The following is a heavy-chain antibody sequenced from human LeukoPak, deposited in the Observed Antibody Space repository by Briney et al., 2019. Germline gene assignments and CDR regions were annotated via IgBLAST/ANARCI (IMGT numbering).Heavy chain of an antibody. Sequence: HPGGSLRLSCAASGFTFSSYAMHWVRQAPGKGLEWVAVISYDGSNKYYADSVKGRFTISRDNSKNTLYLQMNSLRAEDTAVYYCAKEAALGRHTDYWGQGTLVTVSS. V-gene: IGHV3-30-3*02. J-gene: IGHJ4*02. D-gene: IGHD6-25*01. CDR1: GFTFSSYA. CDR2: ISYDGSNK. CDR3: AKEAALGRHTDY.